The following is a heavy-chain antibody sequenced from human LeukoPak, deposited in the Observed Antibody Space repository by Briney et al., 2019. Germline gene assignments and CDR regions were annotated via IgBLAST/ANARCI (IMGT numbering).Heavy chain of an antibody. CDR1: GFTFDDYG. D-gene: IGHD5-18*01. V-gene: IGHV3-20*04. CDR3: ARGVDTAMVSLGYYYYYMDV. Sequence: AGGSLRLSCAASGFTFDDYGMSWVRQAQGKGLERGSGINWNGGSTGYADSVKGRFTISRDNAKNSLYLQMNSLRAEDTALYYCARGVDTAMVSLGYYYYYMDVWGKGTTVTVSS. J-gene: IGHJ6*03. CDR2: INWNGGST.